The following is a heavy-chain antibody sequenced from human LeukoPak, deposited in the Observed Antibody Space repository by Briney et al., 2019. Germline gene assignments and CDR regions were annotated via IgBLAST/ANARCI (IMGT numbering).Heavy chain of an antibody. D-gene: IGHD4-17*01. CDR1: GGSISSSNW. J-gene: IGHJ4*02. CDR2: IYHSGST. V-gene: IGHV4-4*02. Sequence: PSQTLSLTCTVSGGSISSSNWWSWVRQPPGKGLEWIGEIYHSGSTNYNPSLKSRVTISVDKSKNQFSLKLSSVTAADTAVYYCAREYGDYVFFDYWGQGTLVTVSS. CDR3: AREYGDYVFFDY.